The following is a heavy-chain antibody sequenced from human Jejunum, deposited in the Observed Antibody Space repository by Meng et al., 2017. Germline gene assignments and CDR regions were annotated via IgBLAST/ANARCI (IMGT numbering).Heavy chain of an antibody. V-gene: IGHV7-4-1*02. CDR1: RYTFTSYA. D-gene: IGHD3-22*01. CDR2: INSNNWNP. CDR3: ARDNYDTASRFDY. J-gene: IGHJ4*02. Sequence: VQLLQSGSGLKEPGASVKVSCKASRYTFTSYAINWLRQAPGQGPEWMGWINSNNWNPTYAQSFTGRFVFSLDTSVSTAYVQISSLKVEDTAMYYCARDNYDTASRFDYWGQGTLVTVSS.